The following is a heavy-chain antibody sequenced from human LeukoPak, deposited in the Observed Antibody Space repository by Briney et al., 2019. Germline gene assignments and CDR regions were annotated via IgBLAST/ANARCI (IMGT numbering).Heavy chain of an antibody. CDR3: VRWIASGSGIYWYFDV. CDR2: IYSGGDT. D-gene: IGHD1-26*01. Sequence: GGSLRLSCTASGFTFSINYMAWVRQAPGKGLEWVSVIYSGGDTYYADSVKGRFTIARDNAKNSLFLQMNSLRAEDTAVYYCVRWIASGSGIYWYFDVWGRGTLVTVSS. J-gene: IGHJ2*01. CDR1: GFTFSINY. V-gene: IGHV3-66*01.